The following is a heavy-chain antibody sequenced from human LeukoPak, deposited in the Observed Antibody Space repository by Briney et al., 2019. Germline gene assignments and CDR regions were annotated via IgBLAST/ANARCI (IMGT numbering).Heavy chain of an antibody. J-gene: IGHJ3*02. CDR2: IYYSGNT. Sequence: SETLSLTCTVSGGSISDYYWSWIRQPPGKGLEWIGYIYYSGNTNYNPSLKSRVTISVHTSKNQFSLNMSSVTAADTAVYYCAKGYCSGGSCYSAFDIWGQGTMVTVSS. V-gene: IGHV4-59*12. CDR1: GGSISDYY. CDR3: AKGYCSGGSCYSAFDI. D-gene: IGHD2-15*01.